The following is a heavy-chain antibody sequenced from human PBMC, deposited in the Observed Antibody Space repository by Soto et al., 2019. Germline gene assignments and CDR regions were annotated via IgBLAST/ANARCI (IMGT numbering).Heavy chain of an antibody. D-gene: IGHD6-13*01. CDR2: IYYSGST. CDR1: GGSISSYY. J-gene: IGHJ6*03. Sequence: SETLSLTCTVSGGSISSYYWSWIRQPPGKGLEWIGYIYYSGSTNYNPSLKSRVTISVDTSKNQFSLKLSSVTAADTAVYYCAGSSSWYSEDDEPCNECYYYYMDVWGKGTTVTVSS. CDR3: AGSSSWYSEDDEPCNECYYYYMDV. V-gene: IGHV4-59*08.